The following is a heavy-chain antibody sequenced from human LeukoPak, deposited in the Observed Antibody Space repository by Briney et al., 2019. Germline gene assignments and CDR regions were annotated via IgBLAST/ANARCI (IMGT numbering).Heavy chain of an antibody. V-gene: IGHV1-46*01. CDR3: ARVAF. CDR2: VNPSGGST. Sequence: ASVKVSCKTSGYSFTNFYIHWVRQAPGQGLEWMGMVNPSGGSTISAQRFQDRVNMTTDTSTRTVYMEMTGLTSDDTGIYYCARVAFWGQGTQVTVSS. CDR1: GYSFTNFY. J-gene: IGHJ4*02. D-gene: IGHD3-3*02.